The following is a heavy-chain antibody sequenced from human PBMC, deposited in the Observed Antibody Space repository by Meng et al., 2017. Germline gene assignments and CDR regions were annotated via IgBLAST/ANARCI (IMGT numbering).Heavy chain of an antibody. CDR1: GFTFSSYS. CDR2: ISSSSSYI. V-gene: IGHV3-21*01. J-gene: IGHJ6*02. CDR3: ARDMGLLLWFGELRGPLDGMDV. D-gene: IGHD3-10*01. Sequence: GESLKISCAASGFTFSSYSMNWVRQAPGKGLEWVSSISSSSSYIYYADSVKGRFTISRDNAKNLLYLQMNSLRAEDTAVYYCARDMGLLLWFGELRGPLDGMDVWGQGTTVTVSS.